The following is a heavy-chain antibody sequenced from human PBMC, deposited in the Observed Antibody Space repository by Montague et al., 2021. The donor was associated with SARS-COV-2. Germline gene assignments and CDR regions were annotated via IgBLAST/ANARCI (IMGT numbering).Heavy chain of an antibody. CDR3: ARTTVTTGSDY. D-gene: IGHD4-17*01. J-gene: IGHJ4*02. CDR2: IDWDDDK. CDR1: GSSISSETHY. V-gene: IGHV2-70*11. Sequence: TLSLTCTVSGSSISSETHYWGWIRQPPGKALEWLARIDWDDDKYYSTSLKTRLTISKDTSKNQVVLTMTNMDPVDTATYYCARTTVTTGSDYWGQGTLVTVSS.